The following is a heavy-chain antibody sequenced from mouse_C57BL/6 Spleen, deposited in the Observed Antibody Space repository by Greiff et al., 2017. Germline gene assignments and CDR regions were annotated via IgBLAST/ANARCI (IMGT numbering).Heavy chain of an antibody. D-gene: IGHD1-1*01. J-gene: IGHJ2*01. CDR3: ASQGDYYGSSYGY. CDR1: GYAFTNYL. Sequence: QVQLQQSGAELVRPGTSVKVSCKASGYAFTNYLIEWVTQRPGQGLEWIGVINPGSGGTNYNEKFKGKATLTADKSSSTAYMQLSSLTSEDSAVYFCASQGDYYGSSYGYWGQGTTLTVSS. V-gene: IGHV1-54*01. CDR2: INPGSGGT.